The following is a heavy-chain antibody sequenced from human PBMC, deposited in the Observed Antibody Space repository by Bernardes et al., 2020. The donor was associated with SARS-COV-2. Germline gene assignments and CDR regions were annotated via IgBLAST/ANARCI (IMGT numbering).Heavy chain of an antibody. J-gene: IGHJ6*02. Sequence: ASVKVSCKVSGYTLTELSMHWVRQAPGKGLEWMGGFDPEDGETIYAQKFQGRVTMTEDTSTDTAYMELSSLRSEDTAVYYCATTVIAARILYYYGMDVWGQGTTVTVSS. CDR3: ATTVIAARILYYYGMDV. CDR2: FDPEDGET. CDR1: GYTLTELS. V-gene: IGHV1-24*01. D-gene: IGHD6-6*01.